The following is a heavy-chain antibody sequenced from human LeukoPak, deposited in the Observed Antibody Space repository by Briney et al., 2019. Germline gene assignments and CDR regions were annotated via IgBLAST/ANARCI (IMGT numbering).Heavy chain of an antibody. V-gene: IGHV3-30*02. CDR2: IRYDGSNK. D-gene: IGHD5-18*01. CDR3: AKDQGGYSYAWDY. CDR1: GFTFSSYG. J-gene: IGHJ4*02. Sequence: GGSLRLSCAASGFTFSSYGMHWVRQAPGKGLEWAAFIRYDGSNKYYADSVKGRFTISRDNSKNTLYLQMNSLRAEDTAVYYCAKDQGGYSYAWDYWGQGTLVTVSS.